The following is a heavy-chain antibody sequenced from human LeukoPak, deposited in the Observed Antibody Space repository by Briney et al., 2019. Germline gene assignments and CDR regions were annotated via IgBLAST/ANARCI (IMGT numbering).Heavy chain of an antibody. J-gene: IGHJ4*02. CDR1: GGSISSYY. D-gene: IGHD6-19*01. V-gene: IGHV4-59*12. Sequence: KASETLSLTCTVSGGSISSYYWSWIRQPPGKGLEWIGYIYYSGSTNYNPSLKSRVTISVDTSKNQFSLKLSSVTAADTAVYYCARDLASSGWFYYFDYWGQGTLVTVSS. CDR3: ARDLASSGWFYYFDY. CDR2: IYYSGST.